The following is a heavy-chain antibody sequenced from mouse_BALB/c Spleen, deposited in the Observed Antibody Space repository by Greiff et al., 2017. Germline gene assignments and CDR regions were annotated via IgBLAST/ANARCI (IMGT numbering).Heavy chain of an antibody. Sequence: EVKLQESGPSLVKPSQTLSLTCSVTGDSITSGYWNWIRKFPGNKLEYMGYISYSGSTYYNPSLKSRISITRDTSKNQYYLQLNSVTTEDTATYYCARGDSILYYFDYWGQGTTLTVSS. CDR3: ARGDSILYYFDY. D-gene: IGHD3-3*01. CDR1: GDSITSGY. V-gene: IGHV3-8*02. CDR2: ISYSGST. J-gene: IGHJ2*01.